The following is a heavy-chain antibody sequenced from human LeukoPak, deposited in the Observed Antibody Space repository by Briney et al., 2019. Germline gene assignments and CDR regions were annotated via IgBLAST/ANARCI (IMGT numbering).Heavy chain of an antibody. Sequence: SVKVSCKASGGTFSSYAISWVRQAPGQGLEWMGRIIPIFGTANYAQKFQGRVTITTDESTSTAYMELSSLRSEDTAVYHCAREIITMVRGAHLAPTVYAWFDPWSQGTLVTVSS. J-gene: IGHJ5*02. D-gene: IGHD3-10*01. CDR1: GGTFSSYA. V-gene: IGHV1-69*05. CDR3: AREIITMVRGAHLAPTVYAWFDP. CDR2: IIPIFGTA.